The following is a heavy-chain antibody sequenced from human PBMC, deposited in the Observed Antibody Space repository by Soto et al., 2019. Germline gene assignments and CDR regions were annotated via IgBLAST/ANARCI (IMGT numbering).Heavy chain of an antibody. Sequence: SQTLSLTCAISGDSVSSNSAAWNWIRQSPSRGLEWLGRTYYRSKWYNDYAVSVKSRITINPDTSKNQFSLQLNSVTPEDTALFYFARLFAPALELDYYYYMDVWGKGTTVTVSS. J-gene: IGHJ6*03. D-gene: IGHD1-7*01. V-gene: IGHV6-1*01. CDR1: GDSVSSNSAA. CDR3: ARLFAPALELDYYYYMDV. CDR2: TYYRSKWYN.